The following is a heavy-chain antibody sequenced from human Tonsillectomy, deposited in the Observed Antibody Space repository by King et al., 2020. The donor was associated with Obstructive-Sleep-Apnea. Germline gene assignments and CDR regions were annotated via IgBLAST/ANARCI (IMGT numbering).Heavy chain of an antibody. CDR3: AKVATYDILTGDYYYGMDV. D-gene: IGHD3-9*01. CDR2: ISGSGGST. CDR1: GFTFSSYA. V-gene: IGHV3-23*04. Sequence: VQLVESGGGLVQPGGSLRLSCAASGFTFSSYAMSFVRQAPGKGLEWVSAISGSGGSTYYADSVKGRFTISRDNSKNTLYLQMNSQRAEDTAVYYCAKVATYDILTGDYYYGMDVWGQGTTVTVSS. J-gene: IGHJ6*02.